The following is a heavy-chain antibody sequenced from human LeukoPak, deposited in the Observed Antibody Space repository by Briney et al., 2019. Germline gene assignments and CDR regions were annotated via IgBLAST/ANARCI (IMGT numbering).Heavy chain of an antibody. CDR2: IIPILGIA. V-gene: IGHV1-69*04. Sequence: ASVKVSCKASGGTFSSYAISWVRQAPGQGLEWMGRIIPILGIANYAQKFQGRVTITADKSTSTAYMELRSLRSDDTAVYYCARVYGVAFDIWGQGTMVTVSS. CDR3: ARVYGVAFDI. D-gene: IGHD4-17*01. J-gene: IGHJ3*02. CDR1: GGTFSSYA.